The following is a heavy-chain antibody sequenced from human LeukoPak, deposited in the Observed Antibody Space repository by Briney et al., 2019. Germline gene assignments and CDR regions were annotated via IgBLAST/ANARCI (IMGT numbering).Heavy chain of an antibody. J-gene: IGHJ4*02. V-gene: IGHV3-7*01. CDR1: GFSFSNSW. D-gene: IGHD4/OR15-4a*01. CDR2: INPDATKK. CDR3: ARDPVYGAFDY. Sequence: GGSLRLSCAASGFSFSNSWMTWVRRTPGKELQFLANINPDATKKNYVDSVRGRFTISRDNAKDSLYLQMNSLRVEDTAVYYCARDPVYGAFDYWGQGILVTVSS.